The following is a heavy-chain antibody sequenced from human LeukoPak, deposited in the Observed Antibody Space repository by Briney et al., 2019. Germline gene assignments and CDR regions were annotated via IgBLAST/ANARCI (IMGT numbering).Heavy chain of an antibody. Sequence: SETLSLTCTVSGGSISSSSYYWGWIRQPPGKGLEWIGSIYYSGSTYYNPSLKSRVTISVDTSKNQFSLKLSSVTAADTAVYYCARWWLVFRAFDIWGQGTMVTVSS. J-gene: IGHJ3*02. CDR1: GGSISSSSYY. CDR2: IYYSGST. CDR3: ARWWLVFRAFDI. V-gene: IGHV4-39*01. D-gene: IGHD6-19*01.